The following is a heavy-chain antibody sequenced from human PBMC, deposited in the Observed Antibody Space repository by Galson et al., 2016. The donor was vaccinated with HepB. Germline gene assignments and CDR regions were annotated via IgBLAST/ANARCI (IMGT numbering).Heavy chain of an antibody. J-gene: IGHJ3*02. Sequence: SLRLSCAASGFTFTRYTMNWVHQSPGKGLEWVSSISGGSSYKYYADSVKGRFTISRDNSKNSLYLQMNSLRAEDTAISFCARTPGYSGTWYDAFDIWGPGTIVTVSS. CDR2: ISGGSSYK. CDR1: GFTFTRYT. CDR3: ARTPGYSGTWYDAFDI. V-gene: IGHV3-21*01. D-gene: IGHD6-13*01.